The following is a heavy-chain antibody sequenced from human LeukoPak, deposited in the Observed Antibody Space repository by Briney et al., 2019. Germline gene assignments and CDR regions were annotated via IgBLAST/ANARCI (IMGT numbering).Heavy chain of an antibody. V-gene: IGHV3-23*01. CDR3: AKGSPITMIVVVIAVDY. CDR1: GFTFSSYA. J-gene: IGHJ4*02. Sequence: GGSLRLSCAASGFTFSSYALSWVPQGPGKGLEWVSAFSGSGGSTYYADSVKGRFTISRDNSKNTLYLQMKSLRAEDTAEYDCAKGSPITMIVVVIAVDYWGQGTLVTVSS. D-gene: IGHD3-22*01. CDR2: FSGSGGST.